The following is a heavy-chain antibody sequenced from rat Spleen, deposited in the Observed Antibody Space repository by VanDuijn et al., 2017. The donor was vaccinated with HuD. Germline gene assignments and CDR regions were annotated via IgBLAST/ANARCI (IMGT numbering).Heavy chain of an antibody. V-gene: IGHV2-1*01. CDR3: ARNYFGVRD. J-gene: IGHJ2*01. CDR1: GFSLISYS. D-gene: IGHD4-3*01. CDR2: IWGDGST. Sequence: QVQLKESGPGLVQPSQTLSLTCTVSGFSLISYSVNWVRQPPGKGLEWMGGIWGDGSTNYNSVLKSRLSISRDTSKSQVFLKMNSLQTEDTAMYFCARNYFGVRDWGQGVMVTVSS.